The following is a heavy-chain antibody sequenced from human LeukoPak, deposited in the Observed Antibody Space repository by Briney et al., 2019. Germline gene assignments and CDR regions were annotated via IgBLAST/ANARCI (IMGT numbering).Heavy chain of an antibody. V-gene: IGHV3-21*01. Sequence: PGGSLRLSCAASGFTFSSYSMNWVRQAPGKGLEWVSSISSSSSYIYYADSVKGRFTISRDNAKNSLYLQMNSLRAEDTAVYYCATHLTIFGVVIWGQGTLVTVPS. D-gene: IGHD3-3*01. CDR3: ATHLTIFGVVI. J-gene: IGHJ4*02. CDR2: ISSSSSYI. CDR1: GFTFSSYS.